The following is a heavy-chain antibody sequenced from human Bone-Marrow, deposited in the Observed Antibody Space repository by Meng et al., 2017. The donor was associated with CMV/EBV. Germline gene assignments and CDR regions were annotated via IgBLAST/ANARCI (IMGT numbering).Heavy chain of an antibody. J-gene: IGHJ5*02. CDR1: GGSFSGYY. Sequence: SETLSLTCAVYGGSFSGYYWSWIRQPPGKGLEWIGEINHRGSTNYNPSLKSRVTISVDTSKNHFPLKQSSVTAADTAVYYSATRGLRFLEWLLFSSFDPWGQGTLVTVSS. CDR3: ATRGLRFLEWLLFSSFDP. CDR2: INHRGST. V-gene: IGHV4-34*01. D-gene: IGHD3-3*01.